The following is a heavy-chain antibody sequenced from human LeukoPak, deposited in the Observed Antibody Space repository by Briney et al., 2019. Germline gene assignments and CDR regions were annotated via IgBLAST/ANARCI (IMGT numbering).Heavy chain of an antibody. CDR3: VKERGPFDAFDI. CDR2: IWSDGNNK. J-gene: IGHJ3*02. CDR1: GVTFSTYG. Sequence: PGGSLRLSCAATGVTFSTYGMHWVRQAPGKGLEWVAVIWSDGNNKFYADSVKGRFTFSRDNSRNTLSLQMNSLRAEDTAIYYCVKERGPFDAFDIWGQGTMVTVSS. V-gene: IGHV3-33*06.